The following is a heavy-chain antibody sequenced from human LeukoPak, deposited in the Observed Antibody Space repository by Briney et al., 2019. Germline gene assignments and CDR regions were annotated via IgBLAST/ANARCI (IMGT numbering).Heavy chain of an antibody. V-gene: IGHV4-39*01. CDR1: GDSISRSDSY. Sequence: PSETLSLTCSVSGDSISRSDSYWDWIRQPPGKGLERIGTLYYTGRNYYSPSLKGRLPMSVDTSNNQFSLNLRSVTAADTAVYYCARRRYYDGSGYLEWGQGTLLSVSS. D-gene: IGHD3-22*01. J-gene: IGHJ1*01. CDR2: LYYTGRN. CDR3: ARRRYYDGSGYLE.